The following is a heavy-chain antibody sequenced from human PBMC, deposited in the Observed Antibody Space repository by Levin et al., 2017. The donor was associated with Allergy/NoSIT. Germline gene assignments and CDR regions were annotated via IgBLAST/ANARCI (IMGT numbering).Heavy chain of an antibody. CDR1: GYTFSSYG. V-gene: IGHV1-18*01. CDR3: ARGSLRYGGKGYRLEFDY. J-gene: IGHJ4*02. D-gene: IGHD4-23*01. Sequence: ASVKVSCKASGYTFSSYGISWVRQAPGQGLEWMGWISAYNGNTNYAQKLQGRVTMTTDTSTSTAYMELRSLRSDDTAVYYCARGSLRYGGKGYRLEFDYWGQGTLVTVSS. CDR2: ISAYNGNT.